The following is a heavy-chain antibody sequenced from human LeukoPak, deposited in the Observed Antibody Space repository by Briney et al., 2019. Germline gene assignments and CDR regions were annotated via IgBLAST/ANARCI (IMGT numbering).Heavy chain of an antibody. V-gene: IGHV1-24*01. Sequence: ASVKVSCKVSGYTLTELSMHWVRQAPGKGLEWMGGFDPEDGETIYAQKFQGRVTMTEDTSTDTAYMELSSLRSEDTAVYYCATVPSRLAMVRGPGFDPWGQGTLVTVSS. J-gene: IGHJ5*02. CDR1: GYTLTELS. D-gene: IGHD3-10*01. CDR3: ATVPSRLAMVRGPGFDP. CDR2: FDPEDGET.